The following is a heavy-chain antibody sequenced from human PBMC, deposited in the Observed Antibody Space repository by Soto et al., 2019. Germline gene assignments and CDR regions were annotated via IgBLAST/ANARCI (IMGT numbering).Heavy chain of an antibody. CDR3: AKERWEGYGMEV. J-gene: IGHJ6*01. CDR2: ISSSGGST. Sequence: EVQLLESGGGLVQPGGSLRLSCAASGFTFSSYAMSWVRQAPGKGLEWVSTISSSGGSTYYADSGKGRFTVSRDNSKNTLYLQMNSLRAEDTAVYYCAKERWEGYGMEVWGQGTTVTVSS. D-gene: IGHD1-26*01. V-gene: IGHV3-23*01. CDR1: GFTFSSYA.